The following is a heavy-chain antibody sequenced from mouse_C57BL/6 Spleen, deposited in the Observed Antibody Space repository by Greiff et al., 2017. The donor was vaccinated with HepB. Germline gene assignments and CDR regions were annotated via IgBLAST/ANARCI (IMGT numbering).Heavy chain of an antibody. J-gene: IGHJ4*01. CDR1: GYTFTSYW. V-gene: IGHV1-7*01. CDR2: INPSSGYT. CDR3: ARSNYSSMDY. Sequence: VQLQQSGAELAKPGASVKLSCKASGYTFTSYWMHWVKQRPGQGLEWIGYINPSSGYTKYNQKFKDKATLTADKSPSTAYMQLSSLTYEDSAVYYCARSNYSSMDYWGQGTSVTVSS.